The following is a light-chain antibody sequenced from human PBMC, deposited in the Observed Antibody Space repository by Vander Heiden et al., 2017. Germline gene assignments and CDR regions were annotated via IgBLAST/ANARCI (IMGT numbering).Light chain of an antibody. CDR2: EVS. V-gene: IGLV2-23*02. Sequence: QSALTQPASVPGSPGPSITISCTGTSSDVGSYNLVSWYQQHPGKAPKLMIYEVSKRPSGVSNRFSGSKSGNTASLTISGLQAEDEADYYCCSYAGSSAWVFGGGTKLTVL. CDR1: SSDVGSYNL. CDR3: CSYAGSSAWV. J-gene: IGLJ3*02.